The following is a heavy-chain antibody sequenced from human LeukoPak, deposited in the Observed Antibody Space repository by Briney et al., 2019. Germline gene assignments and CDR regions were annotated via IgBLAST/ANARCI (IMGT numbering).Heavy chain of an antibody. J-gene: IGHJ4*02. Sequence: PSETLSLTCGVYSESFSGGYWSWIRQPPGKGLEWLGEISPGEGIHYNPSPKSRVTISVDTSKNQFSLELTSVTAADTAAYYCARGLDHSKTGYWGQGTLVTVSS. CDR2: ISPGEGI. CDR1: SESFSGGY. D-gene: IGHD4-11*01. V-gene: IGHV4-34*01. CDR3: ARGLDHSKTGY.